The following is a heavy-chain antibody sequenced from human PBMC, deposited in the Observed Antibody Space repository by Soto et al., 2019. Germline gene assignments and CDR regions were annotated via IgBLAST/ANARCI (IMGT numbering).Heavy chain of an antibody. CDR3: AREADIVVVVAATQGPFDY. Sequence: GGSLRLSCAASGFTFSSYGMHWVRQAPGKGLEWVAVIWYDGSNKYYADSVKGRFTISRDNSKNTLYLQMNSLRAEDTAVYYCAREADIVVVVAATQGPFDYWGQGTLVTVSS. D-gene: IGHD2-15*01. CDR1: GFTFSSYG. J-gene: IGHJ4*02. CDR2: IWYDGSNK. V-gene: IGHV3-33*01.